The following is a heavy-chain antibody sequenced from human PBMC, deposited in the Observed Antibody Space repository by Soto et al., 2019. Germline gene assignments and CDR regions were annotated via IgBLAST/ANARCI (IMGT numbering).Heavy chain of an antibody. D-gene: IGHD3-10*01. CDR1: GFTFSGYW. J-gene: IGHJ4*02. Sequence: PGGSLRLSCAASGFTFSGYWMHWVRQVPGKGLVWVSRIDNDGSSTTYADYVKGRFTISRDNAKNTLYLQMNSLTAEDTAVYYCARDGSGPIDFDYWGQGTLVTVSS. CDR2: IDNDGSST. CDR3: ARDGSGPIDFDY. V-gene: IGHV3-74*01.